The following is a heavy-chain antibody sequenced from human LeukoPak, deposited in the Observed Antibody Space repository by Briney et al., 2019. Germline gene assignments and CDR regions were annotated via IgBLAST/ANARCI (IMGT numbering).Heavy chain of an antibody. CDR3: AGRDNWNDEVDY. J-gene: IGHJ4*02. D-gene: IGHD1-20*01. V-gene: IGHV4-31*03. CDR2: IYYSGST. CDR1: GGSISSGGYY. Sequence: SETLSLTCTVSGGSISSGGYYWSWIRQHPGQGLEWIGYIYYSGSTYYNPSLKSRVTISADTSKNQFSLKLSSVTAADTAVYYCAGRDNWNDEVDYWGQGTLVTVSS.